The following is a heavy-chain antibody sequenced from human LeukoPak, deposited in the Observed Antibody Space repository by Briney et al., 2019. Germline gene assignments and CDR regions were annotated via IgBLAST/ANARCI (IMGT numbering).Heavy chain of an antibody. J-gene: IGHJ5*02. CDR1: GGSISSYY. V-gene: IGHV4-4*07. CDR2: IYTSGST. D-gene: IGHD3-22*01. Sequence: SETLSLTCTVAGGSISSYYWSWIRQPARKGLEWIGRIYTSGSTTYSPSLKSRLTMSVDTSKNQFSLQLSSVTAADTAVYFCARASDYDRGGYYPVWFDPWGQGTLVTVSS. CDR3: ARASDYDRGGYYPVWFDP.